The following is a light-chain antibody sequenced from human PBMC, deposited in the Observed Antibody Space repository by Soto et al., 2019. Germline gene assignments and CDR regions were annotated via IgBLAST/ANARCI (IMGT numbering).Light chain of an antibody. V-gene: IGKV3-20*01. CDR2: GAS. Sequence: EIVLTQSPGILSLSPGERATLSCRASQSVSSGYLAWYQQKPGRAPRLLIYGASSRATGSPDRFSGSGSGTDFTLTISRLEPEDFAVYYCQLSGYTGTFGQGTKLEIK. J-gene: IGKJ2*01. CDR1: QSVSSGY. CDR3: QLSGYTGT.